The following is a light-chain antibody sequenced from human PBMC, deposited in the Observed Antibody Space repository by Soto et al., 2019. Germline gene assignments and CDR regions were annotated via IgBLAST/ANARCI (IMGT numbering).Light chain of an antibody. V-gene: IGKV1-6*01. CDR1: QDIRTE. Sequence: ALQMTQSPSSLSASVGDSVTITCRASQDIRTELGWYQQKPGKAPKLLIYAASTLQSGVPSRFSGSLSGTDFTLTISSLQPEDFATYYCLQDYNYPRTFGQGTKVEV. CDR3: LQDYNYPRT. CDR2: AAS. J-gene: IGKJ1*01.